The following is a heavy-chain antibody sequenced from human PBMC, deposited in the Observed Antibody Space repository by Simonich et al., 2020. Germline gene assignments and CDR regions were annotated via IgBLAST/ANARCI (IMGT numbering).Heavy chain of an antibody. CDR3: ARGGRYCSSTSCYYYYYYMDV. J-gene: IGHJ6*03. CDR1: GGSISSYY. V-gene: IGHV4-59*12. D-gene: IGHD2-2*01. Sequence: QVQLQESGPGLVKPSETLSLTCTVAGGSISSYYWSWIRQPPGKGLEWIGSIYYRGSTNYNPSLKSRVTISVDTSKNQFSLKLSSVTAADTAVYYCARGGRYCSSTSCYYYYYYMDVWGKGTTVTVSS. CDR2: IYYRGST.